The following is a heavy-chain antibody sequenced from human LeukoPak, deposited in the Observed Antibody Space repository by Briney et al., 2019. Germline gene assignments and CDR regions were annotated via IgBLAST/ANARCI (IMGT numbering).Heavy chain of an antibody. CDR3: ARPYSSSWYGHWYFDL. Sequence: PSETLSLTCAVYGGSFNNYYWSWIRQPPGKGLEWIGEINHSGSTNYNPSLKSRVAISVDTSNNHFSLKVSSVTAADTAVYYCARPYSSSWYGHWYFDLWGRGTLVTVSS. J-gene: IGHJ2*01. CDR2: INHSGST. D-gene: IGHD6-13*01. V-gene: IGHV4-34*01. CDR1: GGSFNNYY.